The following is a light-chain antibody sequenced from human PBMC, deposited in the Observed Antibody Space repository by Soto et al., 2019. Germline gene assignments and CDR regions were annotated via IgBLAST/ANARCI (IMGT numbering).Light chain of an antibody. CDR2: SAS. CDR1: QTVSTY. Sequence: EIVLTQSPAILSLSPGERATLSCRTNQTVSTYLAWYQHKTGQAPRLLIYSASKRATGIPARFSGSGSGTDFTLTISSLEPEDFAFYSCQPRDSWPLTFGGGTNV. V-gene: IGKV3-11*01. CDR3: QPRDSWPLT. J-gene: IGKJ4*01.